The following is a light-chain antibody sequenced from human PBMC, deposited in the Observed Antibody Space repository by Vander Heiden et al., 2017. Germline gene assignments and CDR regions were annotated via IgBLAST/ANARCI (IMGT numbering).Light chain of an antibody. Sequence: DIQFTQSPSFLSASVGDRVTITCRASQAIRNYLGWYQQKPGKALKFLIYAASALQSGAPSRFTASGPGTDFTLTISSLKLKDFTTYYSQRVNGYRHTFGGGTKVEIK. CDR1: QAIRNY. CDR3: QRVNGYRHT. CDR2: AAS. V-gene: IGKV1-9*01. J-gene: IGKJ4*01.